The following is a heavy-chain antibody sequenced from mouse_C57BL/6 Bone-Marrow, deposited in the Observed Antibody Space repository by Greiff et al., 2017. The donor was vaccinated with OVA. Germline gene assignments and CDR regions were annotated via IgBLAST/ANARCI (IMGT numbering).Heavy chain of an antibody. CDR2: IRSKSSNYAT. Sequence: EVQRVESGGGLVQPKGSLKLSCAASGFTFNTYAMHWVRQAPGKGLEWVARIRSKSSNYATYYADSVKDRFTISRDDSQSMLYLQMNNLKTEDTAMYYCVRESLHWDGFAYWGQGTLVTVSA. D-gene: IGHD4-1*01. CDR3: VRESLHWDGFAY. V-gene: IGHV10-3*01. CDR1: GFTFNTYA. J-gene: IGHJ3*01.